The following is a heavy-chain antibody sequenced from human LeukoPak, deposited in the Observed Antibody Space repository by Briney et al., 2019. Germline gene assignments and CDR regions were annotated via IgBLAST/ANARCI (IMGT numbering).Heavy chain of an antibody. D-gene: IGHD7-27*01. CDR2: INPNSGGT. CDR3: ARTHYWGSGVSY. CDR1: GYTFTGYY. V-gene: IGHV1-2*02. J-gene: IGHJ4*02. Sequence: ASVKVSCKASGYTFTGYYMHWVRQAPGQGLEWMGWINPNSGGTNYAQKFQGRVTMTRDTSISTAYMELSRLRSDDTVVYYCARTHYWGSGVSYWGQGTLVTVSS.